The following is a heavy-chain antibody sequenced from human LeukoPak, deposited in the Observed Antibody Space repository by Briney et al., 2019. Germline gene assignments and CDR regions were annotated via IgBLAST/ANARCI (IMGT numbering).Heavy chain of an antibody. Sequence: ASVKVSCKASGYTFTGYYMHWVRQAPGQGLEWMGWINPNSGGTNYAQKFQGRVTMTRDTSISTAYMELSRLRSDDTAVYYCATAARWVGADYYYMDVWGKGTTVTISS. D-gene: IGHD1-26*01. V-gene: IGHV1-2*02. CDR1: GYTFTGYY. CDR2: INPNSGGT. CDR3: ATAARWVGADYYYMDV. J-gene: IGHJ6*03.